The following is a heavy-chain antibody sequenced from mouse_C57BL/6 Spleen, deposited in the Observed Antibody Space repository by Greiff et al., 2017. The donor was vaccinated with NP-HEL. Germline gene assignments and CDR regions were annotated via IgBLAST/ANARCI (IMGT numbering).Heavy chain of an antibody. D-gene: IGHD1-1*01. CDR3: ASATVPYYYAMDY. CDR1: GYTFTSYW. CDR2: INPSSGYT. Sequence: VQLQQSGAELAKPGASVKLSCKASGYTFTSYWMHWVKQRPGQGLEWIGYINPSSGYTKYNQKFKDKATLTADKSSSTAYMQLSSLTYEDSAVYYCASATVPYYYAMDYWGQGTSVTVSS. V-gene: IGHV1-7*01. J-gene: IGHJ4*01.